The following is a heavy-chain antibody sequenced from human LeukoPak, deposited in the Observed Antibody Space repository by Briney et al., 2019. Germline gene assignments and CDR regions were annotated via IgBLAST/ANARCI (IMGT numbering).Heavy chain of an antibody. Sequence: SETLSLTCAVYGGSFSGYYWSWIRQPPGKGLEWIGEINHSGSTNYNPSLKSRVTISVDTSKNQFSLKLSSVTAADTAVYYCARLSKRLDSAIFGVVNPGPDYGMDVWGQGTTVTVSS. J-gene: IGHJ6*02. CDR2: INHSGST. V-gene: IGHV4-34*01. CDR3: ARLSKRLDSAIFGVVNPGPDYGMDV. CDR1: GGSFSGYY. D-gene: IGHD3-3*01.